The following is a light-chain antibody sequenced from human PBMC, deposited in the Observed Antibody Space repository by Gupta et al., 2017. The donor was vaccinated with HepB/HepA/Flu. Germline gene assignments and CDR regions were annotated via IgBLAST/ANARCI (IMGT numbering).Light chain of an antibody. CDR1: QSVSSN. CDR2: GAS. J-gene: IGKJ1*01. CDR3: QQKNNCPRT. Sequence: EIVMTQSPATLSGSPGERATLSCRASQSVSSNLAWYQQKPGQAPRLLIYGASTRATGIPARFSGSGSGTEFTLTISSRQSEDFAVYYCQQKNNCPRTFGQGTXVEIK. V-gene: IGKV3-15*01.